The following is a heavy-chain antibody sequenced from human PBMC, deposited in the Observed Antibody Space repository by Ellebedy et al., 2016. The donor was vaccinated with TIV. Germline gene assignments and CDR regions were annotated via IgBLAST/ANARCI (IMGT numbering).Heavy chain of an antibody. CDR2: IDPSDPSGSYT. J-gene: IGHJ4*02. Sequence: GESLKISXRASGYSFTIYWITWVRQMPGKGLEWMGRIDPSDPSGSYTSYSPSFQGHVTISVDKSTSTAYLQWDRLRASDSAMYYCATQGGSLETWLVSREIWGQGTLVTVSS. D-gene: IGHD6-19*01. CDR3: ATQGGSLETWLVSREI. CDR1: GYSFTIYW. V-gene: IGHV5-10-1*01.